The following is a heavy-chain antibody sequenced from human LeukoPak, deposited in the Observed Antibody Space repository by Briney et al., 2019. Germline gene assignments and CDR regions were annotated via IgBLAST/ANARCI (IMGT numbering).Heavy chain of an antibody. CDR1: GLTVSSNC. V-gene: IGHV3-53*01. J-gene: IGHJ4*02. CDR3: AKGDLVVLSRNYFDY. CDR2: IYSGGNT. Sequence: PGGSLRLSCAASGLTVSSNCMSWVRQAPGKGLEWVSFIYSGGNTYYADSVKGRFTISRDNSKNTLYLQMNSLTAEDTAVYYCAKGDLVVLSRNYFDYWGQGTLVTVSS. D-gene: IGHD3-22*01.